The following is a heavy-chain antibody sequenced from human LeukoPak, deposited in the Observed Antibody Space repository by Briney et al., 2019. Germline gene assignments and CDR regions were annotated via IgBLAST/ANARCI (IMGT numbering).Heavy chain of an antibody. D-gene: IGHD6-6*01. J-gene: IGHJ3*02. CDR2: IYTSGST. Sequence: SETLSLTCTVSGGSISTYYWSWIRQPAGKGLEWIGRIYTSGSTNYNPSLKSRVTMSVDTSKNQFSLKLSSVTAADTAVYYCARDLIGTRPSGSFDIWGQGTMVTVSS. V-gene: IGHV4-4*07. CDR3: ARDLIGTRPSGSFDI. CDR1: GGSISTYY.